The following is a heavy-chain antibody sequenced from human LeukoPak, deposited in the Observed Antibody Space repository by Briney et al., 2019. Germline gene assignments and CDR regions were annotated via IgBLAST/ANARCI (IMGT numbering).Heavy chain of an antibody. CDR2: FSHSSSYI. V-gene: IGHV3-21*01. CDR3: ARAGGTYYGIAFDI. Sequence: GGSLRLSCAASGFTFSSDSMNWVRQAPGKGLEWVSSFSHSSSYIYYADSVKGRFTISRDNAKNSLYLQMNSLRAEDTAVYCARAGGTYYGIAFDIWGQGTMVTVSS. CDR1: GFTFSSDS. J-gene: IGHJ3*02. D-gene: IGHD1-26*01.